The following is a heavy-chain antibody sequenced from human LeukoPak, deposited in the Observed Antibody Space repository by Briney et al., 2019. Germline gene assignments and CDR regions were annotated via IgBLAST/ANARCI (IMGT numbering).Heavy chain of an antibody. Sequence: SETLSLTCTVSGGSISSGDYYWSWIRQPPGKGLGWIGYIYYSGSTYYNPSLKSRVTISVDTSKNQFSLKLSSVTAADTAVYYCAREDCSSTSCSLSGWFDPWGQGTLVTVSS. CDR2: IYYSGST. CDR1: GGSISSGDYY. CDR3: AREDCSSTSCSLSGWFDP. J-gene: IGHJ5*02. D-gene: IGHD2-2*01. V-gene: IGHV4-30-4*08.